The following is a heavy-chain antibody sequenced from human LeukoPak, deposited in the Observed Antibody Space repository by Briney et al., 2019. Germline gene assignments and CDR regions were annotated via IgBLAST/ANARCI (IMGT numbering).Heavy chain of an antibody. Sequence: SVKLSCKASGGTFSSYALSWVRQAPGQGLEWMGRHIPIFGTENSAQKLQGRGKITKDESTSRAYIDKHSLRSEDTAVYSWPTDSSGYYYYYYYMDVWRKGTTVTVSS. J-gene: IGHJ6*03. CDR3: PTDSSGYYYYYYYMDV. CDR2: HIPIFGTE. V-gene: IGHV1-69*05. CDR1: GGTFSSYA. D-gene: IGHD3-22*01.